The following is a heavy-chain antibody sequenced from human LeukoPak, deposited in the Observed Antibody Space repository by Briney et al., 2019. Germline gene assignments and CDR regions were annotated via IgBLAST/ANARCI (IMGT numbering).Heavy chain of an antibody. CDR3: STDTFGARDS. Sequence: GGSLRLSCAASGYTFSRYWMHWVRQGPGKGLVWVSRINEDGSSTSYAESVRGRFTISRDNAKNTLYLQMNSLRAEDAAVYYCSTDTFGARDSWGQGTLVTVSS. CDR1: GYTFSRYW. V-gene: IGHV3-74*01. CDR2: INEDGSST. D-gene: IGHD3-10*01. J-gene: IGHJ4*02.